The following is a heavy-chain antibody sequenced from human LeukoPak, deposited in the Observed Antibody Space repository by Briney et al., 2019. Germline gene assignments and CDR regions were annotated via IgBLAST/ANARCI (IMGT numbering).Heavy chain of an antibody. CDR3: ARDAKGGTAMVRTYYYYYMDV. V-gene: IGHV1-69*01. CDR2: IIPIFGTA. Sequence: SVKVSCKASGGTFISYAISWVRRAPGQGLEGMGGIIPIFGTANYAQKFQGRVTITADESTSTAYMELSSLRSEDTAVYYCARDAKGGTAMVRTYYYYYMDVWGKGTTVTVSS. D-gene: IGHD5-18*01. J-gene: IGHJ6*03. CDR1: GGTFISYA.